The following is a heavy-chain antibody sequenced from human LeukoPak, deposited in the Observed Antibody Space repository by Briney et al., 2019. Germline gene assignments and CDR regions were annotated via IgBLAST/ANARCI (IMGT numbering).Heavy chain of an antibody. CDR3: ARYTYGANAFDI. J-gene: IGHJ3*02. CDR1: GFTFSSYE. CDR2: ISSSGSTI. D-gene: IGHD5-18*01. Sequence: GGSLRLSCAASGFTFSSYEVNWVRQAPGKGLEWVSYISSSGSTIYYADSVKGRFTISRDNAKNSLHLQMNSLRAEDTAVYYCARYTYGANAFDICGQGTIVTVSS. V-gene: IGHV3-48*03.